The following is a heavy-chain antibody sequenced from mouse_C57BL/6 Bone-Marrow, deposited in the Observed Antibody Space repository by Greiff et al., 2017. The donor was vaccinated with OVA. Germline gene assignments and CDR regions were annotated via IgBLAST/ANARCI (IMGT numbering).Heavy chain of an antibody. CDR3: ARAYYDYDVGAWFAY. V-gene: IGHV3-4*01. CDR2: ISSSGST. Sequence: EVHLVESGPALVKPSQTVSLTCTVTGYSITNGNHWWNWIRQVSGSKLEWIGYISSSGSTDSNPSLKSRISITRDTSKNQLFLQLNSVTTEDIATYYCARAYYDYDVGAWFAYWGQGTLVTVAA. J-gene: IGHJ3*01. D-gene: IGHD2-4*01. CDR1: GYSITNGNHW.